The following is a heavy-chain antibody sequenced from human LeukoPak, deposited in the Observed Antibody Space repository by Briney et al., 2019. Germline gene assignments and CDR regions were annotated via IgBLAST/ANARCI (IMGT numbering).Heavy chain of an antibody. CDR1: GFTFSSYW. D-gene: IGHD5-18*01. J-gene: IGHJ4*02. Sequence: GGSLRLSCAASGFTFSSYWMSWVRQAPGKGLEWVANIKQDGSEKYYVDSVKGRFTISRDNAKNSLYLQMNSLRAEDTALYYCARPRRGYSYGFFDYWGQGTLVSVSS. V-gene: IGHV3-7*01. CDR2: IKQDGSEK. CDR3: ARPRRGYSYGFFDY.